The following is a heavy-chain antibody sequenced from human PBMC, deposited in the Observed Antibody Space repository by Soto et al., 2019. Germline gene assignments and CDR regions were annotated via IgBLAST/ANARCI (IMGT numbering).Heavy chain of an antibody. J-gene: IGHJ4*02. D-gene: IGHD3-9*01. CDR3: ARRARLTGYSYYFDY. Sequence: QVQLQQWGAGLLKPSETLSLTCAVYGGSFSGYYWSWIRQPPGKGLEWIGESNHSGSTNYNPSIKSRVTISVDTSNNQFSLTLSSVTAADTAVYYCARRARLTGYSYYFDYWGQGTLVTVSS. CDR2: SNHSGST. V-gene: IGHV4-34*01. CDR1: GGSFSGYY.